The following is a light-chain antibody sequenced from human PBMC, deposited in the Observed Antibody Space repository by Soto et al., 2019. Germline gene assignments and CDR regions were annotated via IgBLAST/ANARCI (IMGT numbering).Light chain of an antibody. CDR1: SSNIGAGYD. CDR2: GNS. CDR3: QSYDSSMSVV. J-gene: IGLJ2*01. Sequence: QSVLTQPPSVSGAPGQRVTISCTGSSSNIGAGYDVPWYQQLPGTAPKLLIYGNSNRPSGVPERFSGSKSGTTASLAITGLQAEDEADYYCQSYDSSMSVVFGGGTKLTVL. V-gene: IGLV1-40*01.